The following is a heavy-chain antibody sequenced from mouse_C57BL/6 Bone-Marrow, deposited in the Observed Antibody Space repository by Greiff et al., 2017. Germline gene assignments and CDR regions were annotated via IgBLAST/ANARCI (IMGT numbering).Heavy chain of an antibody. V-gene: IGHV1-9*01. CDR2: ILPGSGST. CDR1: GYTFTGYW. CDR3: ARRWLLPYYYAMDY. Sequence: QVQLKQSGAELMKPGASVKLSCKATGYTFTGYWIEWVKQRPGHGLEWIGEILPGSGSTNYNEKFKGKATFTADTSSNTAYMQLGSLTTEGSAIYYCARRWLLPYYYAMDYWGQGTSVTVSS. J-gene: IGHJ4*01. D-gene: IGHD2-3*01.